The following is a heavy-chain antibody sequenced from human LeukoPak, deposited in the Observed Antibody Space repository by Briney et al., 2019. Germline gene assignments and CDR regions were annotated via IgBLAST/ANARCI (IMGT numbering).Heavy chain of an antibody. V-gene: IGHV4-59*01. CDR3: ARLGEHNLKD. Sequence: SETLSVTCTVSGGSISSSHWTWIRQPPGKGLGWIGYVFYSGSTNYNPSLESRVTISIGTAKDRFSLRLTSATAADTAVYYCARLGEHNLKDWGQGILVTVSS. CDR1: GGSISSSH. J-gene: IGHJ4*02. D-gene: IGHD3-16*01. CDR2: VFYSGST.